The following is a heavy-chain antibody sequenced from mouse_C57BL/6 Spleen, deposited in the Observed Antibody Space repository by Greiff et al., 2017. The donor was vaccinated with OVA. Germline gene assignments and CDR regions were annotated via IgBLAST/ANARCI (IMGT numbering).Heavy chain of an antibody. CDR3: ARERTGTKGDD. CDR2: ISDGGSYT. D-gene: IGHD4-1*01. V-gene: IGHV5-4*01. Sequence: EVKVVESGGGLVKPGGSLKLSCAASGFTFSSYAMSWVRQTPEKRLEWVATISDGGSYTYYPDNVKGRFTISRDNAKNNLYLQMSHLKSEDTAMYYCARERTGTKGDDWGQGTTLTVSS. CDR1: GFTFSSYA. J-gene: IGHJ2*01.